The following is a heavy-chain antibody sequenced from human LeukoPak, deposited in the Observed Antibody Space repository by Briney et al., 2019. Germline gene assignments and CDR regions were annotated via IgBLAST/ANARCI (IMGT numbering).Heavy chain of an antibody. V-gene: IGHV4-38-2*02. CDR1: GYSISSGYY. D-gene: IGHD3-3*01. CDR2: IYHSGST. CDR3: ARDYDYLGVGAFDI. Sequence: SETLSLTCTVSGYSISSGYYWGWIRKPPGKGLEWIGSIYHSGSTYYNPSLKSRVTISVDTSKNQFSLKLSSVTAADTAVYYCARDYDYLGVGAFDIWGQGTMVTVSS. J-gene: IGHJ3*02.